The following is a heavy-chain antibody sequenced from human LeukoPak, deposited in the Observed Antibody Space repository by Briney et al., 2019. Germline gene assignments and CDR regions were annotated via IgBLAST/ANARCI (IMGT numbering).Heavy chain of an antibody. CDR2: ISSSSSYI. CDR1: GFTFSSYA. J-gene: IGHJ4*02. D-gene: IGHD2-2*01. CDR3: AGGYCSSTSCPNFDY. Sequence: GRSLRLSCAASGFTFSSYAMNWVRQAPGKGLEWVSSISSSSSYIYYADSVKGRFTISRDNAKNSLYLQMNSLRAEDTAVYYCAGGYCSSTSCPNFDYWGQGTLVTVSS. V-gene: IGHV3-21*01.